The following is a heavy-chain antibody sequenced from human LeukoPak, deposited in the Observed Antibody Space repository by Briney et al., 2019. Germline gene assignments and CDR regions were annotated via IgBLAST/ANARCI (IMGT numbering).Heavy chain of an antibody. Sequence: GGSLRLSCAASGFAFSSYAMTWVRQAPGKGLEWVANIKQDGSEKNYVDSVKGRFTISRDNAKNSLYLQMNSLRAEDTAVYYCASGLELDYWGQGTLVTVSS. J-gene: IGHJ4*02. CDR2: IKQDGSEK. CDR3: ASGLELDY. V-gene: IGHV3-7*03. CDR1: GFAFSSYA.